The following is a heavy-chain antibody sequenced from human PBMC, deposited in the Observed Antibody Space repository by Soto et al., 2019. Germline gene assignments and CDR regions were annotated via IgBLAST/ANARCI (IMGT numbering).Heavy chain of an antibody. CDR2: IIPIFGTA. CDR3: ARDLFYRDSSGSHY. CDR1: GGTFSSYS. Sequence: ASVKVSCKASGGTFSSYSMSWVRQAPGQGLEWMGGIIPIFGTANYAQKFQGRVTITADESTSTAYMELSSLRSEDTAVYYCARDLFYRDSSGSHYWGQGTLVTVSS. D-gene: IGHD3-22*01. V-gene: IGHV1-69*13. J-gene: IGHJ4*02.